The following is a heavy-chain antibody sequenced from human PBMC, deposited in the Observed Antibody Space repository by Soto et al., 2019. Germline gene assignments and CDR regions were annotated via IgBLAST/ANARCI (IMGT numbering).Heavy chain of an antibody. CDR3: ARRITFFSQFDV. CDR1: GGTFSSYT. D-gene: IGHD3-3*01. CDR2: IIPILGIA. J-gene: IGHJ5*02. V-gene: IGHV1-69*02. Sequence: QVQLVQSGALVKKPGSSVKVSCKASGGTFSSYTISWVRQAPGQGLEWMGRIIPILGIANYAQKFQGRVTITTDKTTITAHMKLSSLRSEDTAEYYCARRITFFSQFDVWGQGTLVTVSS.